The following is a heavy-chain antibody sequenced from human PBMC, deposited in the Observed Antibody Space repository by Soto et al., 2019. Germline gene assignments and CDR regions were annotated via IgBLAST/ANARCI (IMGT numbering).Heavy chain of an antibody. CDR3: ARYQLKGMDV. CDR2: ISGSGGST. CDR1: GFTFSSYA. J-gene: IGHJ6*02. Sequence: EVQLLESGGGLVQPGGSLRRSCAASGFTFSSYAMSWVRQAPGKGLEWVSAISGSGGSTYYADSVKGRFTISRDNSKSTRYLQMNSRRAEDKALDYCARYQLKGMDVWGQGTTVTVSS. V-gene: IGHV3-23*01. D-gene: IGHD2-2*01.